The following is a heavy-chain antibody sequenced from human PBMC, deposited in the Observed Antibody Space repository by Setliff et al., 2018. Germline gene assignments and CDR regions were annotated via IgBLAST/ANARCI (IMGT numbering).Heavy chain of an antibody. CDR2: IYYSGST. V-gene: IGHV4-59*08. D-gene: IGHD1-1*01. CDR3: ARLSFLQLDHLNFDY. J-gene: IGHJ4*02. CDR1: GDSISRYY. Sequence: PSETLSLTCTVSGDSISRYYWSWIRQPPGKGLEWIGYIYYSGSTNYNPSLKSRVTISVDTSKNQFSLKLSSVTAADTAVYYCARLSFLQLDHLNFDYWGQGTLVTVSS.